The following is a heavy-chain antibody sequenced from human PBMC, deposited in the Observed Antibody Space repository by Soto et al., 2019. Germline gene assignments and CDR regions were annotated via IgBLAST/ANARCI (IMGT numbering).Heavy chain of an antibody. D-gene: IGHD6-19*01. CDR3: ARDLSGEVAGLD. CDR1: GFTFSSYS. J-gene: IGHJ4*02. CDR2: ISSSSSYI. Sequence: EVQLVESGGGLVKPGGSLRLSCAASGFTFSSYSMNWVRQAPGKGLEWVSSISSSSSYIYYADSVKGRFTISRDNAKNSRYLKMNSRRAEDTAVYYGARDLSGEVAGLDWAGGTLVTVSS. V-gene: IGHV3-21*01.